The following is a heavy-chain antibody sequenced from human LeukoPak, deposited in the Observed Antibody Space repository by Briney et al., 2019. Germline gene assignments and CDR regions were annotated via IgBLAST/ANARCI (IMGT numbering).Heavy chain of an antibody. D-gene: IGHD3-10*01. CDR2: IYTSGST. J-gene: IGHJ6*02. CDR1: GGSISSYY. V-gene: IGHV4-4*07. Sequence: SETLSLTCTVSGGSISSYYWSWIRQPAGKGLEWIGRIYTSGSTNYNPSLKSRVTMSVDTSKNQFSLKLSSVTAADTAVYYYARGPPAFGYYYYGMDVWGQGTTVTVSS. CDR3: ARGPPAFGYYYYGMDV.